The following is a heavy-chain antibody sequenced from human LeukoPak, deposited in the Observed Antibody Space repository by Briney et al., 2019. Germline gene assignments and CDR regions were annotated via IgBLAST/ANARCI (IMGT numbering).Heavy chain of an antibody. CDR1: GGSVSSGSYY. D-gene: IGHD3-22*01. J-gene: IGHJ6*02. CDR2: IYYSGST. CDR3: AREGHYYDSSGYPTSRYYYGMDV. Sequence: SETLSLTCTVSGGSVSSGSYYWSWIRQPPGKGLEWIGYIYYSGSTNYNPSLKSRVTISVDTSKNQFSLKLSSVTAADTAVYYCAREGHYYDSSGYPTSRYYYGMDVWGQGTTVTVSS. V-gene: IGHV4-61*01.